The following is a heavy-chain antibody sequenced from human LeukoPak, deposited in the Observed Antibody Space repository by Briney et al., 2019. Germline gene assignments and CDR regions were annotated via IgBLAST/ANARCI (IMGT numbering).Heavy chain of an antibody. Sequence: PSESLSLTFTVSGGSIMSHYWGWVRQTPGGGLGWIGYIYYSGRTNYNPSRKSRVTISVDTSKNQFSLKLSSVTAADTAVYYCATNTRSSISWNWFDPWGQGTLVTVSS. CDR3: ATNTRSSISWNWFDP. CDR1: GGSIMSHY. V-gene: IGHV4-59*11. CDR2: IYYSGRT. J-gene: IGHJ5*02. D-gene: IGHD2-2*01.